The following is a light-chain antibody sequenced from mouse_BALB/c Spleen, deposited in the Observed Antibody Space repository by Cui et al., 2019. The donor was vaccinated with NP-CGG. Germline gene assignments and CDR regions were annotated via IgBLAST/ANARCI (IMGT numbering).Light chain of an antibody. CDR2: GTN. CDR1: TGAVTTSNY. V-gene: IGLV1*01. Sequence: QAVLTRPSELTTSPGETVTLTCRSSTGAVTTSNYANWVQEKPDHLFTGLIGGTNNRAPGVPARFSGSLIGDKAALTITGAQTEDEAIYFCALWYSNHWVFGGGTKLTVL. CDR3: ALWYSNHWV. J-gene: IGLJ1*01.